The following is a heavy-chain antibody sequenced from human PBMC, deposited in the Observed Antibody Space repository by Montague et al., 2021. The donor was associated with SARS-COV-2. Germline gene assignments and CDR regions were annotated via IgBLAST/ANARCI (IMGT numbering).Heavy chain of an antibody. Sequence: SETLSLTCTVSGDSISGYYWTWIRQAPEKGLEWIGYIYHTGSTNYNPSFKGRVTLSVDTSKAQFSLILTSVAAADTAVYYCARERGRGVDYFDPWGQGTLVTVSS. J-gene: IGHJ5*02. CDR3: ARERGRGVDYFDP. V-gene: IGHV4-59*12. D-gene: IGHD4-11*01. CDR1: GDSISGYY. CDR2: IYHTGST.